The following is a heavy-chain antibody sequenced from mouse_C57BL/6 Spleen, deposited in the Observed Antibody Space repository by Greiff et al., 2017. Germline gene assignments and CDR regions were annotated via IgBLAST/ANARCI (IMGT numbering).Heavy chain of an antibody. Sequence: VQLQQSGAELVKPGASVKMSCKASGYTFTSYWITWVKQRPGQGLEWIGDIYPGSGSTNYNEKFKSKATLTVDTSSSTAYMQLSSLTSEDSAVYYGARGYYYGSSPLAYWGQGTLVTVSA. D-gene: IGHD1-1*01. CDR2: IYPGSGST. CDR3: ARGYYYGSSPLAY. J-gene: IGHJ3*01. CDR1: GYTFTSYW. V-gene: IGHV1-55*01.